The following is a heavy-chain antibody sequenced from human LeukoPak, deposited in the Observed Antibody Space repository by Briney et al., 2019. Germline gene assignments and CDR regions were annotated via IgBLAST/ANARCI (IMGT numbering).Heavy chain of an antibody. D-gene: IGHD2-2*01. CDR2: MNPNSGNT. CDR1: GYTFTSYD. Sequence: ASVNVSCKASGYTFTSYDINWVRQATGQGLEWMGWMNPNSGNTGYAQKFQGRVTITRNTSISTAYMELSSLRSEDTAVYYCARGRGYCSSTSCYDWSDPWGQGTLVTVSS. V-gene: IGHV1-8*03. J-gene: IGHJ5*02. CDR3: ARGRGYCSSTSCYDWSDP.